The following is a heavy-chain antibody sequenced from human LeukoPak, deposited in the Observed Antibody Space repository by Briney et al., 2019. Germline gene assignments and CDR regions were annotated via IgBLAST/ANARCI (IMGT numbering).Heavy chain of an antibody. CDR3: ARDSSVIVGARIDY. D-gene: IGHD1-26*01. V-gene: IGHV3-23*01. Sequence: GGSLRLSCAASGFTFSDYAMTWVRQAPGKGLQWVSAISGRGGNTYYADSVKGRFTISRDNSKNTLYLQMNSLRAEDTAVYYCARDSSVIVGARIDYWGQGTLVSVSS. CDR2: ISGRGGNT. CDR1: GFTFSDYA. J-gene: IGHJ4*02.